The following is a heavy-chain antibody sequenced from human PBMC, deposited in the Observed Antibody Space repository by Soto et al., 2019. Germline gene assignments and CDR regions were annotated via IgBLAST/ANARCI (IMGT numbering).Heavy chain of an antibody. CDR1: GYSISSVYY. CDR3: ARDQAVGYDFWSGYYRGNWFDP. D-gene: IGHD3-3*01. Sequence: SETLSLTCAVSGYSISSVYYWGWIRQPPGKVLEWIGSIYHSGSTYYNPSLKSRVTISVDTSKNQFSLKLSSVTAADTAVYYCARDQAVGYDFWSGYYRGNWFDPWGQGTLVTVSS. V-gene: IGHV4-38-2*02. CDR2: IYHSGST. J-gene: IGHJ5*02.